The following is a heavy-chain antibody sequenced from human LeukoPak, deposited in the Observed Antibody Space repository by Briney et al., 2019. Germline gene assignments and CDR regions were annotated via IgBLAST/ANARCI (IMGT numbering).Heavy chain of an antibody. D-gene: IGHD3-10*01. CDR2: ISTSGGST. Sequence: GGSLRLSCTASGFSLRNKAMTWFRQAPAKGLEWVAAISTSGGSTSYADSVKGRFTISRDVSKSTLSLQMYSLRNEDTATYYCAKDAGAPGTSDWHLDLWGRGTLVTVSS. J-gene: IGHJ2*01. CDR1: GFSLRNKA. V-gene: IGHV3-23*01. CDR3: AKDAGAPGTSDWHLDL.